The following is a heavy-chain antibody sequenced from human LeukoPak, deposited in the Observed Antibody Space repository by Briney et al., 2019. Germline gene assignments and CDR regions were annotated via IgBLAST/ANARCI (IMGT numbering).Heavy chain of an antibody. CDR3: AREPPSQNRVFFDY. J-gene: IGHJ4*01. CDR2: IYYSGST. Sequence: SQTLSLTCTGSGGSISSGDYYWSSIRKPPGNGLEYIGYIYYSGSTYYNPSLKSRVTISVDTSKNQFSLKLSSVTIADTAVYYCAREPPSQNRVFFDYWGQGTLVTVSS. V-gene: IGHV4-30-4*08. CDR1: GGSISSGDYY.